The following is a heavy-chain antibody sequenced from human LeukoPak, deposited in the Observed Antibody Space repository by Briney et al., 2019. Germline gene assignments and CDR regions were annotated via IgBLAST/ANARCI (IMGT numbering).Heavy chain of an antibody. V-gene: IGHV3-21*01. J-gene: IGHJ3*02. Sequence: GGSLRLSCAASGFTFSRFAMSWVRQAPGKGLEWVSFISTSSSYIYYADSVKGRFTISRDNARNSLYLQMNSLRAEDTAVYYCARDPGTTQTLHDAFDIWGQGTMVTVSS. D-gene: IGHD1-7*01. CDR2: ISTSSSYI. CDR1: GFTFSRFA. CDR3: ARDPGTTQTLHDAFDI.